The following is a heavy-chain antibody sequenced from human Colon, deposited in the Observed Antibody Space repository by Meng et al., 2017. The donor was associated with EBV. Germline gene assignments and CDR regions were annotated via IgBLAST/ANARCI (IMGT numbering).Heavy chain of an antibody. J-gene: IGHJ4*02. V-gene: IGHV1-18*01. CDR3: ARDLTYCSGGSCYPTTIDY. CDR2: ISAYNGNA. CDR1: GYTFTSYG. Sequence: QGQLVQSGAEVERPGASVKVSCKASGYTFTSYGISWVRQAPGQGLEWMGWISAYNGNANYAQKLQGRVTMTTDTSTSTAYMELRSLRSDDTAVYYCARDLTYCSGGSCYPTTIDYWGQGTLVTVSS. D-gene: IGHD2-15*01.